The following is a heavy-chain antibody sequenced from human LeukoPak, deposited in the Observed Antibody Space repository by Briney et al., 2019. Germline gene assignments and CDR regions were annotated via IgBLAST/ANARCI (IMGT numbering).Heavy chain of an antibody. CDR3: ARGSYGDCVFDI. J-gene: IGHJ3*02. D-gene: IGHD4-17*01. CDR2: IKKDGSEK. CDR1: GFTFSSSW. V-gene: IGHV3-7*03. Sequence: PGGSLRLSCAASGFTFSSSWMSWVRQAPGKWLEWVANIKKDGSEKYYVDSVKGRFTISRDNAKNSLYLQMNSLRAEDTAVYYCARGSYGDCVFDIWGQGTMVTVSS.